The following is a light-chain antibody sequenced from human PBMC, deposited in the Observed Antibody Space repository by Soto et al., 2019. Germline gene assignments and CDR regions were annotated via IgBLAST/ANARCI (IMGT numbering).Light chain of an antibody. Sequence: DIQMTQSPSTLSASVEDRVTITCRASQSISSWLAWYQQKPGKAPKLLIYKASSLESGVPSKFSGSGSGTEFTLTISSMQPEDFATYCCHQYNSYYTFGEGTKLEIK. CDR2: KAS. CDR1: QSISSW. J-gene: IGKJ2*01. V-gene: IGKV1-5*03. CDR3: HQYNSYYT.